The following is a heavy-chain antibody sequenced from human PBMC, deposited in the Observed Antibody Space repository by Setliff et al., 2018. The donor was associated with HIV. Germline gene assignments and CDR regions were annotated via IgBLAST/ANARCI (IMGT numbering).Heavy chain of an antibody. D-gene: IGHD1-26*01. J-gene: IGHJ6*03. CDR3: ARDARGNYHYYYYYMDV. CDR1: GFTFSTYS. CDR2: ISGSSSTI. V-gene: IGHV3-48*01. Sequence: HPGGSLRLSCAASGFTFSTYSMNWVRQAPGKGLEWVSYISGSSSTIYYADSVKGRFTISRDNAKNSLYLQVNNLRAEDTAVYYCARDARGNYHYYYYYMDVWGKGTTVTVSS.